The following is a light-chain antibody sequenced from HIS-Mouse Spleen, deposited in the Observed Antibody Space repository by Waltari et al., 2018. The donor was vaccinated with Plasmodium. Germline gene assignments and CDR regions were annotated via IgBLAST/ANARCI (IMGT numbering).Light chain of an antibody. CDR1: SSDFGSYNL. CDR3: CSYAGSSTVV. CDR2: EGS. Sequence: QSALTQPASVSGSPGQPLTISCTGTSSDFGSYNLVSWYQQHPGKAPKLMIYEGSKRPSGVSNRFSGSKSGNTASLTISGLQAEDEADYYCCSYAGSSTVVFGGGTKLTVL. J-gene: IGLJ2*01. V-gene: IGLV2-23*01.